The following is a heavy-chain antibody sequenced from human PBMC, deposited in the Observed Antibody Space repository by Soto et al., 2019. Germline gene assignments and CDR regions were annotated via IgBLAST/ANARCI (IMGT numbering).Heavy chain of an antibody. J-gene: IGHJ4*02. Sequence: PGGSLRLSCAASGFTFSSHGMHWVRLAPGRGLEWVAVFSYDGINKHYGDSVKGRFTISRDNSKNTVSLQMNSLRVEDTAVYYCAREQGYGWYRVADYWGQGTLVTVSS. CDR1: GFTFSSHG. D-gene: IGHD6-19*01. CDR2: FSYDGINK. CDR3: AREQGYGWYRVADY. V-gene: IGHV3-30*03.